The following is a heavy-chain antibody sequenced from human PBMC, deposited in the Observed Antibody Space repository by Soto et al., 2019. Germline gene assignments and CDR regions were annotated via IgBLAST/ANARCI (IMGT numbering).Heavy chain of an antibody. Sequence: GGSLRLSCAASGFNFKTYAMSWVRQAPGRGLEWVSAISSSGSRTYYADSVKGRFTISRDNSKNALFLEMNSLRAEDTALYYCAKERREVVSGTGDSWGRGTLVTVSS. CDR1: GFNFKTYA. D-gene: IGHD6-19*01. CDR3: AKERREVVSGTGDS. CDR2: ISSSGSRT. V-gene: IGHV3-23*01. J-gene: IGHJ4*02.